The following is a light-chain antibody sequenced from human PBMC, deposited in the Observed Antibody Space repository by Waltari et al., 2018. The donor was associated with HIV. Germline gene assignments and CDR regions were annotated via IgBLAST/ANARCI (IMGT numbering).Light chain of an antibody. CDR3: QSYDSSLNGWV. CDR2: GNT. CDR1: SSHTGARHD. J-gene: IGLJ3*02. V-gene: IGLV1-40*01. Sequence: QSVLTQPPSVYGAPGRKVILSCTGNSSHTGARHDVQVYQQCPGTAPKVLIYGNTNRPSGVPDRFSGSKSGNSASLAITGLQADDEADYYGQSYDSSLNGWVFGGGTKLTV.